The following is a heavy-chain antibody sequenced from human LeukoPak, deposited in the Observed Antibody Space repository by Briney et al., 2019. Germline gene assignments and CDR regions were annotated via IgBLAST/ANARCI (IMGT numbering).Heavy chain of an antibody. Sequence: SETLSLTCAVYGGSFSGYYWSWIRQPPGKGLEWIGEINHSGSTNYNPSLESRVTISVDTSKNQFSLKLSSVTAADTAVYYCARGPRAYYFDYWGQGTLVTVSS. CDR3: ARGPRAYYFDY. V-gene: IGHV4-34*01. CDR1: GGSFSGYY. D-gene: IGHD1-26*01. J-gene: IGHJ4*02. CDR2: INHSGST.